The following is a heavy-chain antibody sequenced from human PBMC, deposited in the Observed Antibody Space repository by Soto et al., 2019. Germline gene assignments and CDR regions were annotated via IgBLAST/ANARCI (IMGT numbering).Heavy chain of an antibody. V-gene: IGHV3-11*01. CDR2: ISSSRSTI. Sequence: GGSLSLPCAASGFTFSDYHMSWTRQAPGKGLERVSYISSSRSTIYNAESVKGRFTISRDNAKNSLHLQMNSLGAEDSAVYYCTTYCDTADCYGTGYYYYGMDVWGQGTTVTVSS. D-gene: IGHD2-21*02. CDR3: TTYCDTADCYGTGYYYYGMDV. J-gene: IGHJ6*02. CDR1: GFTFSDYH.